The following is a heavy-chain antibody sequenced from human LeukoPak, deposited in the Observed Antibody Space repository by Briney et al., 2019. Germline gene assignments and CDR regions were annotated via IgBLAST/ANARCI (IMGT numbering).Heavy chain of an antibody. CDR2: IYYSGST. J-gene: IGHJ4*02. V-gene: IGHV4-59*01. CDR1: GGSISSYY. Sequence: SETLSPTCTVSGGSISSYYWSWIRQPPGKGLEWIGYIYYSGSTNYNPSLKSRVTISVDTSKNQFSLKLSSVTAADTAVYYCARDGGYGDLHWGQGTLVTVSS. CDR3: ARDGGYGDLH. D-gene: IGHD4-17*01.